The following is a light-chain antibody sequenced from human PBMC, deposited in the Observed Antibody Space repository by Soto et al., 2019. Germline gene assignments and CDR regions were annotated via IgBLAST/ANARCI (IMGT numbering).Light chain of an antibody. CDR2: GAS. CDR1: QSVSSSY. Sequence: ESVLTQSPGTLSLSPGEKATLSCRASQSVSSSYLAWYQQKPGQAPRLLIYGASRRATGIPDRFSGSESGTDLTLTINRLEPEDFAVYYCQQYGTSRAFGQGTKAENK. V-gene: IGKV3-20*01. J-gene: IGKJ1*01. CDR3: QQYGTSRA.